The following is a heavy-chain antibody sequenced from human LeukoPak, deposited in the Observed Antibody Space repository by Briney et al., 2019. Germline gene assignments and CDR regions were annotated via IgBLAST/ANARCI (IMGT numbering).Heavy chain of an antibody. Sequence: GGSLRLSCAATGFTFSSYSMNWVRQAPGKGLEWVSSISSSSSYIYYADSVKGRFTISRDNAKNSLYLQMNSLRAEDTAVYYCARDNEWELLGFWDYYYYGMDVWGQGTTVTVSS. CDR3: ARDNEWELLGFWDYYYYGMDV. J-gene: IGHJ6*02. CDR1: GFTFSSYS. D-gene: IGHD1-26*01. CDR2: ISSSSSYI. V-gene: IGHV3-21*01.